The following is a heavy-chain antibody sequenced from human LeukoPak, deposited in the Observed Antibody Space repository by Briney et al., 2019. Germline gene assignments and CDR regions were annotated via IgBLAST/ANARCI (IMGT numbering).Heavy chain of an antibody. CDR3: AREPMGIAVAGSGYFDY. D-gene: IGHD6-19*01. CDR2: INPSGGST. J-gene: IGHJ4*02. V-gene: IGHV1-46*01. Sequence: ASVTVSCKASGYTFTSYYMNWVRQAPGQGLERMGIINPSGGSTSYAQKFQGRVTMTRDTSTSTVYMELSSLRSEDTAVYYCAREPMGIAVAGSGYFDYWGQGTLVTVSS. CDR1: GYTFTSYY.